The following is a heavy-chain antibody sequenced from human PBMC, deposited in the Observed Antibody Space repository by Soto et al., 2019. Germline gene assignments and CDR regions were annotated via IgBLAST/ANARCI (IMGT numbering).Heavy chain of an antibody. V-gene: IGHV4-39*01. J-gene: IGHJ5*02. Sequence: QLQLQESGPGLVKPSETLSLTCTVSGGSISSSSYYWGWIRQPPGKGLEWIGSIYYSGSTYYSPSLKSRVIISVDTSKNQFSLKLSSVTAADTAVYYCARQNIVVVTAPSPFDPWGQGTLVTVSS. CDR1: GGSISSSSYY. CDR2: IYYSGST. CDR3: ARQNIVVVTAPSPFDP. D-gene: IGHD2-21*02.